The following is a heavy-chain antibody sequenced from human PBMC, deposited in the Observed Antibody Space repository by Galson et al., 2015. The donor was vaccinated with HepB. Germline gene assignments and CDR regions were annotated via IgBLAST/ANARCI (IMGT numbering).Heavy chain of an antibody. Sequence: SLRLSCAASGFTFSNSWMHWVRQTPGKGLVWVSRINTDGSSATYADSVKSRFTISRDNAKNTLYLQMNSLRAEDTAVYYCISSYWGAPNYWGQGTLVTVSS. D-gene: IGHD3-10*01. J-gene: IGHJ4*02. CDR3: ISSYWGAPNY. V-gene: IGHV3-74*01. CDR1: GFTFSNSW. CDR2: INTDGSSA.